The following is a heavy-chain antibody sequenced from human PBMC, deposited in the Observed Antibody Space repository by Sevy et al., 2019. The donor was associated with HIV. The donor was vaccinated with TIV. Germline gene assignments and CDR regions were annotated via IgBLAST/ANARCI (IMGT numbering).Heavy chain of an antibody. CDR3: ARAITIFGLTIMLDP. V-gene: IGHV6-1*01. CDR2: TYYRSKWNN. D-gene: IGHD3-3*01. J-gene: IGHJ5*02. Sequence: KQSQTLSLTCAISGDSVSSSSVAWNWIRQSPSRGLEWLGRTYYRSKWNNDYALSVKNRIIISPDTSKNQLSLQLNSVTPEDTAVYYCARAITIFGLTIMLDPWGLGTLVTVSS. CDR1: GDSVSSSSVA.